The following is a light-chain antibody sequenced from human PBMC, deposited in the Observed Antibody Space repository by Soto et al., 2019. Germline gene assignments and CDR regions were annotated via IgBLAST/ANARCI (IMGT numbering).Light chain of an antibody. J-gene: IGLJ1*01. CDR2: STS. Sequence: QSVLTQPPSASGTPGQIVAISCSGSSSNIGSNTVTWYQQLPGTAPKLLIYSTSQRSSGVPGRFSGSKSGASASLSISGLQSEDEVDYYCAAWDDRLDVYVFGTGTKVTVL. CDR1: SSNIGSNT. CDR3: AAWDDRLDVYV. V-gene: IGLV1-44*01.